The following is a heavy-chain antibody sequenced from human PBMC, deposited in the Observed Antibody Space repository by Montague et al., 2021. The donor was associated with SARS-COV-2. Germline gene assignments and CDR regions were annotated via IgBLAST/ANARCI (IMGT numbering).Heavy chain of an antibody. V-gene: IGHV4-31*03. CDR1: GDSFTTSGYF. CDR2: ISYSGSA. D-gene: IGHD3-3*01. J-gene: IGHJ6*02. Sequence: TLSLTCTVSGDSFTTSGYFWTWIRQHPGKGLEWIGHISYSGSAKYSPSLKSRLATSVDTSKNQFSLELTSVTAADAAVYYCARDQTVSEWIWYGMDVWGQGTTVTVSS. CDR3: ARDQTVSEWIWYGMDV.